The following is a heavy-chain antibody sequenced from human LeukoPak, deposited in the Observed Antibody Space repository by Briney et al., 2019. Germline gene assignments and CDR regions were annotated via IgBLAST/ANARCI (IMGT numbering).Heavy chain of an antibody. CDR2: IYPGDSDL. CDR3: ARHEEVATITSFAY. D-gene: IGHD5-24*01. V-gene: IGHV5-51*01. J-gene: IGHJ4*02. Sequence: GESLKISCKGSGYTFSTYWIAWVRQMPGKGLEWIGIIYPGDSDLRYNPSFQGQVTISADKSISTAYLQWSSLKASDTAIYYCARHEEVATITSFAYWGQGTLVTVSS. CDR1: GYTFSTYW.